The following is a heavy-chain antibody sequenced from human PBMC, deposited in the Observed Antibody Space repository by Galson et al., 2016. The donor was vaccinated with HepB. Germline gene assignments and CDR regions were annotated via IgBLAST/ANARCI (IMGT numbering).Heavy chain of an antibody. CDR1: GFVLSDYH. V-gene: IGHV3-72*01. CDR3: ARTSYLGIWDPFDS. J-gene: IGHJ4*02. CDR2: SRNKARSYTT. D-gene: IGHD2-21*01. Sequence: SLRLSCATSGFVLSDYHMDWVRQTPGTGPEWLGRSRNKARSYTTEYAASLKCRFTISRDESRNSLYLQMNSLKIEDTAVYYCARTSYLGIWDPFDSWGQGALVTVSS.